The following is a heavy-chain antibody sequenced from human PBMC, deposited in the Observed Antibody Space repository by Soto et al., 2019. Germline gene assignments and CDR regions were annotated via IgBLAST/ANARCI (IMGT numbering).Heavy chain of an antibody. J-gene: IGHJ4*02. CDR1: GFTFNNYA. CDR2: ISGGGDTT. Sequence: EVQLLESGGGLVQPGGSLRLSCAASGFTFNNYAMTWVRQAPGKGLEWVSAISGGGDTTSYADSVKGRFTVSRDGSKNTLDLQMSSLRAEATVLYYCAKGRGGSGSLPPRVDFWGQGNLVTVSS. CDR3: AKGRGGSGSLPPRVDF. V-gene: IGHV3-23*01. D-gene: IGHD3-10*01.